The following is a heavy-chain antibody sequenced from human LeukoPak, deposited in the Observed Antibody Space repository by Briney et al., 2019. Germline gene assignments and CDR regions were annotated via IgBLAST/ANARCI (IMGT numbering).Heavy chain of an antibody. CDR1: GFTFSGSA. Sequence: GGSLRLSCAASGFTFSGSAVHWVRQASGKGLEWVGRIRSKPNNYATAYAASVKGRFTISRDDSKNTAYLQMNSLGAEDTAVYYCARHLSGITGYTYGRGIDYWGQGTLLTVSS. V-gene: IGHV3-73*01. D-gene: IGHD5-18*01. J-gene: IGHJ4*02. CDR2: IRSKPNNYAT. CDR3: ARHLSGITGYTYGRGIDY.